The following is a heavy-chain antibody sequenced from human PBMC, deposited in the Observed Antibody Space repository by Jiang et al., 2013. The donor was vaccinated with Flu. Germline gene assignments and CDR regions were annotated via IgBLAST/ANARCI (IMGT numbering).Heavy chain of an antibody. J-gene: IGHJ1*01. CDR2: ISSSGDRT. D-gene: IGHD2-15*01. CDR1: GFTFTNYA. V-gene: IGHV3-23*01. Sequence: VQLLESGGGLVQPGGSLRLSCAASGFTFTNYAMSWVRQAPGKGPEWVSTISSSGDRTYYADSVKGRVAISRDNSKSTLSLQMDSLRAEDTAIYYCAKDSDIAARGKVEYFQYWGQGTLVTVSS. CDR3: AKDSDIAARGKVEYFQY.